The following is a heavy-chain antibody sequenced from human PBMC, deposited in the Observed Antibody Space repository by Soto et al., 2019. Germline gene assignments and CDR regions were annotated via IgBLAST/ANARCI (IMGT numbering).Heavy chain of an antibody. V-gene: IGHV1-69*13. CDR1: GGTFSSYA. CDR2: IIPIFGTA. Sequence: SVKVSCKASGGTFSSYAISWVRQAPGQGLEWMGGIIPIFGTANYAQKFQGRVTITADESTSTAYMELSSLRSEDTAVYYCARNRPLDIRFLGWLPRPVYYYYGMDVWGQGTTFTVSS. CDR3: ARNRPLDIRFLGWLPRPVYYYYGMDV. D-gene: IGHD3-3*01. J-gene: IGHJ6*02.